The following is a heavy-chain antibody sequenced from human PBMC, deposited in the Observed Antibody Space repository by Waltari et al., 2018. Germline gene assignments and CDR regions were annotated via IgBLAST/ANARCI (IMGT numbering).Heavy chain of an antibody. Sequence: EVQLVDSGGGLVQPGGSLRLSCAASGFTFSKYWMSWVRQAPGRGPVWGAIVKQERRTKYEVDSVKGRVTISRNNGDNSLDLQMDSLRAEDTAVYYCARDFYDVTSGVYTPGLLDYGGQGSLVTVSS. CDR3: ARDFYDVTSGVYTPGLLDY. J-gene: IGHJ4*02. V-gene: IGHV3-7*01. CDR2: VKQERRTK. CDR1: GFTFSKYW. D-gene: IGHD3-3*01.